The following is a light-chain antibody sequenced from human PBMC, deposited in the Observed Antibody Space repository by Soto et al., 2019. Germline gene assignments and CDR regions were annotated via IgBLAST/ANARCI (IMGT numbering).Light chain of an antibody. Sequence: EIILTQSPASLSVSPGERATLSCRASQSVNNNLAWYQQKPGQAPRLLIYGASTRATGIPGRFSGSGSGTEFTLTISSLQSEDFAVYFCQQYNNWPPYTFGQGTKLEIK. CDR2: GAS. J-gene: IGKJ2*01. CDR1: QSVNNN. V-gene: IGKV3-15*01. CDR3: QQYNNWPPYT.